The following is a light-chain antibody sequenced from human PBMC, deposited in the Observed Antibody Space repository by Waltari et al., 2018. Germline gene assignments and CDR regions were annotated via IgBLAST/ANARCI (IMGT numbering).Light chain of an antibody. Sequence: QSALTQPASVSGSPGQSITISCTGTSSAVGGYNYVSWYQQHPGKAPKNMIYDVNKRPSGVSNRFSGSKSGKTASLTISGLQAEDEADYYCSSYTSSSTWVFGGGTKLTVL. CDR1: SSAVGGYNY. J-gene: IGLJ3*02. CDR2: DVN. V-gene: IGLV2-14*01. CDR3: SSYTSSSTWV.